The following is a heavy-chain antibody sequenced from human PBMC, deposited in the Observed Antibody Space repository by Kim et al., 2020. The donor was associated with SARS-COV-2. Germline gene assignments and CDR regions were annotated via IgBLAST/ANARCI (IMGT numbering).Heavy chain of an antibody. J-gene: IGHJ4*02. CDR2: GT. Sequence: GTNYAQKFQGRVTMTRDTSISTAYMELSRLRSDDTAVYYCARESGAFDYWGQGTLVTVSS. D-gene: IGHD3-10*01. CDR3: ARESGAFDY. V-gene: IGHV1-2*02.